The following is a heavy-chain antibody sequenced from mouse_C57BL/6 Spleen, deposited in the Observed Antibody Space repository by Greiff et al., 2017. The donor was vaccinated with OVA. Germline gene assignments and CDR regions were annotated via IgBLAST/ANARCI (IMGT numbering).Heavy chain of an antibody. CDR1: GFTFSDYG. Sequence: EVMLVESGGGLVKPGGSLKLSCAASGFTFSDYGLHWVRQAPEQGLEWVAYISSGSSTIYYADTVKGRFTISRDNAKNTLFLQMTSLRSEYTAMYYCARKYYGSSEHYFAYWGQGTTLTVSS. CDR3: ARKYYGSSEHYFAY. D-gene: IGHD1-1*01. V-gene: IGHV5-17*01. J-gene: IGHJ2*01. CDR2: ISSGSSTI.